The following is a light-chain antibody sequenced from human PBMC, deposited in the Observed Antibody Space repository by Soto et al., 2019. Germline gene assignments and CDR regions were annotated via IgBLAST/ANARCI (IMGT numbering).Light chain of an antibody. CDR3: QQYYSTPPT. J-gene: IGKJ1*01. Sequence: DIVMTQSPDSLAVSLGERATINCKSSQSVSKNVNYLAWYQQKVGQPPKLLIYWASTRESGVPDRFSGSGSGTDFTLTISSLQAEDVAVYFCQQYYSTPPTFGQGTKVEIK. CDR1: QSVSKNVNY. V-gene: IGKV4-1*01. CDR2: WAS.